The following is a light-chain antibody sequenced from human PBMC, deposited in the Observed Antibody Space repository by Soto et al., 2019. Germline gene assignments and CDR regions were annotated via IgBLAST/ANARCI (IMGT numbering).Light chain of an antibody. CDR1: RSNIGNTY. J-gene: IGLJ3*02. Sequence: QSVLTQPPSVSAAPGQNVTISCSGSRSNIGNTYVSWYQQVPGTAPRLLIYNNNKRPSGIPDRFSGSKSGTSATLAITGLQAGDEADYYCGTWESNQGVFGGGTKLTVL. CDR2: NNN. CDR3: GTWESNQGV. V-gene: IGLV1-51*01.